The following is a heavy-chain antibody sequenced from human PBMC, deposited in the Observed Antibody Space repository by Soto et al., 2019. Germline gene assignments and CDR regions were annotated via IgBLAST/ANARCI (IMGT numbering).Heavy chain of an antibody. Sequence: SQTLSLTCAISGDSVSSNSAAWNWIRQSPSRGLEWLGRTYYRSKWYSEYAVSVKSRITINPDTSKNQFSLQLNSVTPEDTALYYCARDGPLYCSGGSCYSGYFDYWGQGTLVTVSS. CDR2: TYYRSKWYS. CDR3: ARDGPLYCSGGSCYSGYFDY. V-gene: IGHV6-1*01. CDR1: GDSVSSNSAA. D-gene: IGHD2-15*01. J-gene: IGHJ4*02.